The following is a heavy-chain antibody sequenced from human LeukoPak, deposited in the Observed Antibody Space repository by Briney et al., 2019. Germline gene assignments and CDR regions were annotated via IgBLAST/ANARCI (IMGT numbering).Heavy chain of an antibody. CDR2: IRSTANSYAT. V-gene: IGHV3-73*01. CDR3: TVGGYRYGLDAFDI. D-gene: IGHD5-18*01. J-gene: IGHJ3*02. CDR1: GFTFSDSA. Sequence: AGGSLRLSCAAPGFTFSDSALHWVRQASGKGLEWVGRIRSTANSYATAYDVSVKGRFTISRDDSKDTASLQMNNLKTEDTAVYYCTVGGYRYGLDAFDIWGQGTMVTVSS.